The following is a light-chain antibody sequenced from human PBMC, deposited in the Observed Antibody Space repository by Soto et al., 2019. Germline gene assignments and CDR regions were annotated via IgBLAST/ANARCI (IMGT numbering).Light chain of an antibody. J-gene: IGKJ4*02. Sequence: AIQITRSPSSLSASVVDGVTVTCRASQNIRAGLAWYQQKPGKAPKLLIYDASTLQSGVPSRFSGSGSGTEFTLTISSLQPEDFATYYCQQDNTYPLTFGEGTKVDIK. V-gene: IGKV1-6*01. CDR3: QQDNTYPLT. CDR2: DAS. CDR1: QNIRAG.